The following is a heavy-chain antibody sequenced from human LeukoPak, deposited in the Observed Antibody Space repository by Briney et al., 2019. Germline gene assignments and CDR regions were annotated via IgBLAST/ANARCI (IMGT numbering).Heavy chain of an antibody. CDR2: ISAYNGNT. Sequence: ASVKVSCKASGYTFTSYGISWVRQAPGQGLEWMVWISAYNGNTNYAQKLQGRVTMTTDTSTSTAYMELRSLRSDDTAVYYCARGGIGNVLRYFDWFRHNTRPLTATDTPYFDYWGQGTLVPVSS. CDR3: ARGGIGNVLRYFDWFRHNTRPLTATDTPYFDY. D-gene: IGHD3-9*01. CDR1: GYTFTSYG. V-gene: IGHV1-18*01. J-gene: IGHJ4*02.